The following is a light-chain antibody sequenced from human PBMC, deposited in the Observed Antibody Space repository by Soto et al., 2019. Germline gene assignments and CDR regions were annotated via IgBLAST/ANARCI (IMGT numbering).Light chain of an antibody. CDR2: GAS. Sequence: EIVLTQSPGTLSLSPGEGATLSYRASQSVTRGYLAWFQQKPGQAPRLLIYGASIRATGIPDRFSGSGSGTDFTLTISRLEPEDFAVYYCQQYSNSRTFGQGTKVEIK. J-gene: IGKJ1*01. CDR1: QSVTRGY. CDR3: QQYSNSRT. V-gene: IGKV3-20*01.